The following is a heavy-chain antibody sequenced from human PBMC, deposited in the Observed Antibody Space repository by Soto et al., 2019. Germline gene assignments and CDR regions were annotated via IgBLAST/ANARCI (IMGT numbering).Heavy chain of an antibody. CDR2: ISAYNGNT. J-gene: IGHJ4*02. CDR1: GYTFTSYG. Sequence: QVQLVQSGAEVKKPGASVKVSCKGSGYTFTSYGISWVRQAPGQGLEWMGWISAYNGNTNYAQKLQGRVTMTTDTTTSTGYMELRSLRSDDAAVYYCARDQAAYYDMLTGYLSHYFYYWGQGTLVTVSS. D-gene: IGHD3-9*01. V-gene: IGHV1-18*01. CDR3: ARDQAAYYDMLTGYLSHYFYY.